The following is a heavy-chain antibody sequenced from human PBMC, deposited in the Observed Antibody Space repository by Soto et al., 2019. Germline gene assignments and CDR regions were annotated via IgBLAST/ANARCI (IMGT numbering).Heavy chain of an antibody. Sequence: SETLCLTCTISGGSVSSGTYSWSWIRQPPGKGLEWIGYIYYSGSTNYNPSLKSRVTISVDTSKNQFSLKLSSVTAADTAVYYCARERTDGYNYLYYYGMDVWGQGTTVTVSS. CDR2: IYYSGST. CDR3: ARERTDGYNYLYYYGMDV. D-gene: IGHD5-12*01. J-gene: IGHJ6*01. V-gene: IGHV4-61*01. CDR1: GGSVSSGTYS.